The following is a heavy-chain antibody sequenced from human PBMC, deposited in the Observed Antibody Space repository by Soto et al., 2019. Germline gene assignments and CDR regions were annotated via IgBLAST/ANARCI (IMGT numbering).Heavy chain of an antibody. Sequence: QMQLVQSGPEVKKPGTSVKVSCKASGFTFSSSAVQWGRQARGQGLEWIGWIVVGSGNTNHEQNCQERVTITRAMSTSTAYMELSSLRSEDTAVYYCAAEMYGSAEQTSMDGGGRGTTVTVSS. D-gene: IGHD6-19*01. CDR3: AAEMYGSAEQTSMDG. CDR2: IVVGSGNT. V-gene: IGHV1-58*01. CDR1: GFTFSSSA. J-gene: IGHJ6*02.